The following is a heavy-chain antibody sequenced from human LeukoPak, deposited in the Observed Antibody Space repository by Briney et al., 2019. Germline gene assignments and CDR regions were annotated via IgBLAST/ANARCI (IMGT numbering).Heavy chain of an antibody. V-gene: IGHV3-30*18. D-gene: IGHD5-18*01. J-gene: IGHJ4*02. Sequence: PGGSLRLSCAASRFTFSSYSMHWVRQAPGKGLEWVALISYDGSNKYYADSVKGRFTISRDNSKNTLYLQMNSLRAEDTAVYYCAKGELGLWFDYWGQGTLVTVSS. CDR1: RFTFSSYS. CDR2: ISYDGSNK. CDR3: AKGELGLWFDY.